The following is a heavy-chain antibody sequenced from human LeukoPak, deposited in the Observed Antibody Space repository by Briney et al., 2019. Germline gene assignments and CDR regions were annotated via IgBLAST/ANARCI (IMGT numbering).Heavy chain of an antibody. CDR2: IYTSGST. CDR3: AREAAYDSSGLDY. Sequence: SETLSLTCTVSGGSISSGSYYWSWIRQPAGKGLEWIGRIYTSGSTNYNPSLKSRVTISVDTSKNQFSLKLSSVTAADTAVYYCAREAAYDSSGLDYWGQGTLVTVSS. V-gene: IGHV4-61*02. CDR1: GGSISSGSYY. D-gene: IGHD3-22*01. J-gene: IGHJ4*02.